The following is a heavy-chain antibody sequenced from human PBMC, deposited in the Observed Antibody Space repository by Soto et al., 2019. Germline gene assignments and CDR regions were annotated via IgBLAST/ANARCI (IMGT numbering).Heavy chain of an antibody. CDR2: INTDGSAT. CDR3: ARDGEGF. CDR1: VFTFSSNW. J-gene: IGHJ4*02. Sequence: GGSLRLSCAASVFTFSSNWMHWVRRVPGRGLVWVARINTDGSATNYVDSVKGRFTVSRDNAKNTLYLQMNSLRVEDTAVYYCARDGEGFWGQGTLVTVSS. D-gene: IGHD2-21*01. V-gene: IGHV3-74*01.